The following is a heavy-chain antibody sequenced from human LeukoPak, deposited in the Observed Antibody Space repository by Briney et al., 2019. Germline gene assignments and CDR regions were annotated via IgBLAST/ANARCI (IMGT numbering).Heavy chain of an antibody. CDR1: GFTFDDYA. J-gene: IGHJ4*02. Sequence: PGGSLRLSCAASGFTFDDYAMHWVRQAPGKGLEWVAVISYDGSNKYYADSVKGRFTISRDNSKNTLYLQMNSLRAEDTAVYYCARGLAVAGIALDYWGQGTLVTVSS. CDR2: ISYDGSNK. V-gene: IGHV3-30*04. D-gene: IGHD6-19*01. CDR3: ARGLAVAGIALDY.